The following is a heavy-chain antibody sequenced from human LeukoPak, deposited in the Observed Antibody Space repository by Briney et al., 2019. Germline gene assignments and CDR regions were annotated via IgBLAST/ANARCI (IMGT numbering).Heavy chain of an antibody. V-gene: IGHV4-61*01. D-gene: IGHD5-18*01. CDR2: IYYSGST. J-gene: IGHJ6*02. CDR3: ASANRGYENPGYSYGPFYYYGMDV. CDR1: GGSVSSGSYY. Sequence: SETLSLTCTVSGGSVSSGSYYWSWIRQPPGKGLEWIGYIYYSGSTNYNPSLKSRVTISVDTSKNQFSLKLSSVTAADTAVYYCASANRGYENPGYSYGPFYYYGMDVWGQGTTVTVSS.